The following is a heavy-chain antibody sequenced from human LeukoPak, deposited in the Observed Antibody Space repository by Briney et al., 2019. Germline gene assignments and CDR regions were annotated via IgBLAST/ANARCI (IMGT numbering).Heavy chain of an antibody. CDR3: ARGPGLGTSGSFDWLLLIESGGFDY. CDR2: IKNDGTRT. J-gene: IGHJ4*02. Sequence: GGSLRLSCAASGVTFSRYWMHWVRQAPGKGLVWVSRIKNDGTRTTYADAVKGRFTISRDNAKNSLYLQMNSLRAEDTALYYCARGPGLGTSGSFDWLLLIESGGFDYWGQGTLVTVSS. V-gene: IGHV3-74*01. D-gene: IGHD3-9*01. CDR1: GVTFSRYW.